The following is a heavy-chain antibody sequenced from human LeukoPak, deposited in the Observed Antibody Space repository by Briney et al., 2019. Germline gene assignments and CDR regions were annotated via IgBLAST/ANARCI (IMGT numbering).Heavy chain of an antibody. D-gene: IGHD2-2*01. V-gene: IGHV3-23*01. J-gene: IGHJ4*02. CDR1: GFTFSSYA. Sequence: GGSLRLSCAASGFTFSSYAMSWVRQAPGKGLEWVSAISGSGGSTYYADSVKGRFTISRDNSKNTPYLQMNSLRAEDTAVYYCAKDSCSSTSCLYYFDYWGQGTLVTVSS. CDR2: ISGSGGST. CDR3: AKDSCSSTSCLYYFDY.